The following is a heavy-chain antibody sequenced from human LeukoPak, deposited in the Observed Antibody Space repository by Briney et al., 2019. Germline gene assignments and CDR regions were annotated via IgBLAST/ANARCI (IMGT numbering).Heavy chain of an antibody. D-gene: IGHD4-17*01. Sequence: PGGSLRLSRAASGFTFSIYSMNWVRQAPGKGLEWVSSISSSSSYIYYADSVKGRFTISRDNAKNSLYLQMNSLRAEDTAVYYCAGDYGDFKAHAFDIWGQGTMVTVSS. V-gene: IGHV3-21*01. CDR2: ISSSSSYI. CDR1: GFTFSIYS. CDR3: AGDYGDFKAHAFDI. J-gene: IGHJ3*02.